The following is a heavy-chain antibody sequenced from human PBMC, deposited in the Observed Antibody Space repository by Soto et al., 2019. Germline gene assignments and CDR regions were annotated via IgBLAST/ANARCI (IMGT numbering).Heavy chain of an antibody. V-gene: IGHV4-61*01. CDR2: IYYSGNT. J-gene: IGHJ6*02. D-gene: IGHD5-12*01. CDR1: GGSVRTSSYY. Sequence: SQPLSLTCTVSGGSVRTSSYYCTLNQQPPGKGLEWIGYIYYSGNTNYNPSLKSRVTISIDTSKNRFSLKLSSVTAADTALCFCARADIAIGEDYYLGFDVWGQGTTVTVSS. CDR3: ARADIAIGEDYYLGFDV.